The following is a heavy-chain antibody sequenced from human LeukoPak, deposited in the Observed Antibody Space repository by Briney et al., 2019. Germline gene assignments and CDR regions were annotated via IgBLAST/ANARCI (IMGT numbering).Heavy chain of an antibody. CDR1: GFTFSDYY. J-gene: IGHJ4*02. V-gene: IGHV3-11*01. D-gene: IGHD1-26*01. CDR3: ARERIVGATEGFDY. Sequence: GGSLRLSCAASGFTFSDYYMSWIRQAPGKGLEWVSYISSSGSTIYYADSVKGQFTISRDNAKNSLYLQMNSLRAEDTAVYYCARERIVGATEGFDYWGQGTLVTVSS. CDR2: ISSSGSTI.